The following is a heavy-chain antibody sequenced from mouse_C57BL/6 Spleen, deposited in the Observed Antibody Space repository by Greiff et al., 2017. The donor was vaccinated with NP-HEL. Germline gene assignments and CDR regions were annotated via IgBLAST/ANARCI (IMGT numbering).Heavy chain of an antibody. J-gene: IGHJ3*01. V-gene: IGHV1-55*01. D-gene: IGHD1-1*01. CDR1: GYTFTSYW. CDR3: AREGSSYVRFAY. CDR2: IYPGSGST. Sequence: VQLQQPGAELVKPGASVKMSCKASGYTFTSYWITWVKQRPGQGLEWIGDIYPGSGSTNYNEKFKSKATLTVDTSSSTAYMQLSSLTSEDSAVYYCAREGSSYVRFAYWGQGTLVTVSA.